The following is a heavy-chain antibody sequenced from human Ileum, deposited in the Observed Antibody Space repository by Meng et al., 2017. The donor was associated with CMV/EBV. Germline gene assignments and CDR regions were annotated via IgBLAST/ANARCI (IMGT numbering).Heavy chain of an antibody. CDR3: ARGDYSFDY. D-gene: IGHD4-11*01. V-gene: IGHV3-23*01. CDR2: IAASGDPT. Sequence: LSCAASGFTFSSRAMSWVRQTPGRELEWVSSIAASGDPTFYADSVKGRFTITRDNPKSTLYLQMNSLRAEDTAVYFCARGDYSFDYWGQGTLVTVSS. J-gene: IGHJ4*02. CDR1: GFTFSSRA.